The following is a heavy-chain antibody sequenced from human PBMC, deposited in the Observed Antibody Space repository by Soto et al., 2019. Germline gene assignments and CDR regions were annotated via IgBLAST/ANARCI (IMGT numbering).Heavy chain of an antibody. V-gene: IGHV4-59*01. Sequence: SETLSLTCTVSGGSISSFDWSWIRQSPGKGLEWIGSIYDPGRPNSNPSLESRVTIPVDRSKNHFSLKLTSVTASDSAVYYCARDRGGTFHLWAQGTLVTVSS. CDR1: GGSISSFD. J-gene: IGHJ1*01. CDR3: ARDRGGTFHL. D-gene: IGHD1-26*01. CDR2: IYDPGRP.